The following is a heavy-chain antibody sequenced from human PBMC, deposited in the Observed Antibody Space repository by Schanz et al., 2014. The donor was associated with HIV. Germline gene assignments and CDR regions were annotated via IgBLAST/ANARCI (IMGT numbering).Heavy chain of an antibody. Sequence: QVQLVQSGAEVKKPGASVKVSCKASGYTFTSYGISWVRQAPGQGLEWMGWISNYIGNTDYAQNLQDRVTMTADTFTNTAYLELRSLRSDDTAVYYCARGSCSGGTCYSGDHWGQGTLVTVSA. V-gene: IGHV1-18*01. D-gene: IGHD2-15*01. CDR2: ISNYIGNT. J-gene: IGHJ4*02. CDR1: GYTFTSYG. CDR3: ARGSCSGGTCYSGDH.